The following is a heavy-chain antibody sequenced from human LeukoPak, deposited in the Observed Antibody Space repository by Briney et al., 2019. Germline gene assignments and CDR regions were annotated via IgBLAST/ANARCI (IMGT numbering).Heavy chain of an antibody. D-gene: IGHD3-3*01. CDR3: ARSWSGPTGRFDY. Sequence: PSETLSLTCAVYGGSFSGYYWIWIRQPPGKGLEWIGEINHSGSTNYNPSLKSRVTISVDTSKNRFSLKLSSVTAADTAVYYCARSWSGPTGRFDYWGQGTLVTVSS. V-gene: IGHV4-34*01. CDR1: GGSFSGYY. CDR2: INHSGST. J-gene: IGHJ4*02.